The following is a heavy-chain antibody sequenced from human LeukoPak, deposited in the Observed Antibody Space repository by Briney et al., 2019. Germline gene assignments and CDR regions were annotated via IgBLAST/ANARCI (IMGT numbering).Heavy chain of an antibody. Sequence: GGSLRLSCAASGFTFSVYGMHWVRQAPGKGLEWVAFIRFDESNQYYIDSVKGRFTISRDNFKNRLYLQMNSLRAEDTAMYYCVKDWGHQQFDFWGQGTLVTVSS. V-gene: IGHV3-30*02. D-gene: IGHD3-16*01. CDR1: GFTFSVYG. J-gene: IGHJ4*02. CDR3: VKDWGHQQFDF. CDR2: IRFDESNQ.